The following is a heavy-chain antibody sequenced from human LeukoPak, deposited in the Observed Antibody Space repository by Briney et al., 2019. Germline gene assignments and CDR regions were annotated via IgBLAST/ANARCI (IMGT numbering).Heavy chain of an antibody. CDR3: AKLRLTTGGFYYFDY. Sequence: GGSLRLSCAASGFTFSSYAMSWVRQAPGKGLEWVSAISGSGGNTYYADSVKGRFTISRDNSKNTLYLQMNSLRAEDTAVYYCAKLRLTTGGFYYFDYWGQGTLVTVSS. CDR1: GFTFSSYA. J-gene: IGHJ4*02. D-gene: IGHD4-17*01. V-gene: IGHV3-23*01. CDR2: ISGSGGNT.